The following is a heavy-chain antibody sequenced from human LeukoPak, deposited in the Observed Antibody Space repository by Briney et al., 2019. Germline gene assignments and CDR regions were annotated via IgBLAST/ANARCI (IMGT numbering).Heavy chain of an antibody. D-gene: IGHD3-22*01. CDR1: EFTFSSYS. J-gene: IGHJ4*02. V-gene: IGHV3-23*01. CDR3: AKSPYYDASGYNREYYFDC. Sequence: GGSLRLSCAASEFTFSSYSMSWVRQAPGKGLEWVSSITGGGSSTYFADSVKDRFTISRDNSRNTLYLQLNSLRAEDTAVYYCAKSPYYDASGYNREYYFDCWGQGTLVTVSS. CDR2: ITGGGSST.